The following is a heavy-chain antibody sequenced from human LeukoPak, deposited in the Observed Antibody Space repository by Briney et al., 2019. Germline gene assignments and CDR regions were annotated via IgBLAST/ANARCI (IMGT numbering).Heavy chain of an antibody. CDR2: MNPNSGNT. CDR1: GYTFTSYD. CDR3: AKELNSYGYAFDV. V-gene: IGHV1-8*03. D-gene: IGHD5-18*01. Sequence: ASVKVSCKASGYTFTSYDINWVRQATGQGLEWMGWMNPNSGNTGYAQKFQGRVTITRNTSISTAYMELSSLRSEDTAVYYCAKELNSYGYAFDVWGQGTMVTVSS. J-gene: IGHJ3*01.